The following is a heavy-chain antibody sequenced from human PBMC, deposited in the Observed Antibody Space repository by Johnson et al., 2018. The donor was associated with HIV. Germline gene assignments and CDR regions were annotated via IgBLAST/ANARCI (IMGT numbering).Heavy chain of an antibody. V-gene: IGHV3-66*02. Sequence: VQLVESGGGLVQPGGSLRLSCAASGFTVSSNYMSWVRQAPGMGLEWVSVIYSGGSTYYADSVKGRFTISRDNSKNTLYLQMNSLRAEDTAVYYCATSLTGTRHFDIWGQGTMVTVSS. J-gene: IGHJ3*02. D-gene: IGHD1-7*01. CDR3: ATSLTGTRHFDI. CDR1: GFTVSSNY. CDR2: IYSGGST.